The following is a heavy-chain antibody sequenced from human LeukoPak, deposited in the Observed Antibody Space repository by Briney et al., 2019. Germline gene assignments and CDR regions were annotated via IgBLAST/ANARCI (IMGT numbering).Heavy chain of an antibody. Sequence: TGGSLRLSCAASAFTFSSYWMSWVRQAPGKGLEWVANIKQDGSEKYYVDSLKGRFTISRDNAKNTLYLQMDSLRAEDTAVYYCARVGGPDYYDSSGYWDDAFDIWGQGTMVTVSS. D-gene: IGHD3-22*01. J-gene: IGHJ3*02. CDR3: ARVGGPDYYDSSGYWDDAFDI. CDR2: IKQDGSEK. CDR1: AFTFSSYW. V-gene: IGHV3-7*01.